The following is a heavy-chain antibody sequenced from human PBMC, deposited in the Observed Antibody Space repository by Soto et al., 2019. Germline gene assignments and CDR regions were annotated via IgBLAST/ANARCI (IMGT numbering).Heavy chain of an antibody. V-gene: IGHV1-3*01. CDR1: GYTFTSYA. CDR2: INAGNGNT. CDR3: ARVYCSSTSCYYYYGMGV. D-gene: IGHD2-2*01. J-gene: IGHJ6*02. Sequence: ASVKVSCKASGYTFTSYAMHWVRQAPGQRLEWMGWINAGNGNTKYSQKFQGRVTITRDTSASTAYMELSSLRSEDTAVYYCARVYCSSTSCYYYYGMGVWGQGTTVTVSS.